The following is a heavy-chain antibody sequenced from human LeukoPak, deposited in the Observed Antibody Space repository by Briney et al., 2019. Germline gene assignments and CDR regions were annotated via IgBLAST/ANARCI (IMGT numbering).Heavy chain of an antibody. J-gene: IGHJ4*02. CDR3: AGDITGYFDY. CDR2: IYYSGST. V-gene: IGHV4-39*07. D-gene: IGHD1-20*01. CDR1: GGSTSSSSYY. Sequence: SETLSLTCTVSGGSTSSSSYYWGWIRQPPGKGLEWIGSIYYSGSTYYNPSLKSRVTISVDTSKNQFSLKLSSVTAADTAVYYCAGDITGYFDYWGQGTLVTVSS.